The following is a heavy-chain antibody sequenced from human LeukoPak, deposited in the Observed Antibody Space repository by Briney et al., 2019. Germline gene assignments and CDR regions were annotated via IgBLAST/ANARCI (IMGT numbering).Heavy chain of an antibody. CDR3: AHWPGGAFDI. CDR2: IYWDDDK. Sequence: SGPTLVKPTQTFTLTCTFSGSSLSTSAVGVGWIRQPSGRALEWLALIYWDDDKRYSPSLKSRLTITKDTSKNQVVLTMTNMDPVDTATYYCAHWPGGAFDIWGQGTVVTVSS. D-gene: IGHD3-16*01. V-gene: IGHV2-5*02. CDR1: GSSLSTSAVG. J-gene: IGHJ3*02.